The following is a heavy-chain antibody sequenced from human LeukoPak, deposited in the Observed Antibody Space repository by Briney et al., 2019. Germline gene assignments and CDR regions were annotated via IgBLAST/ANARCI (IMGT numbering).Heavy chain of an antibody. CDR1: GFTFSSYG. J-gene: IGHJ4*02. Sequence: GGSLRLSCAASGFTFSSYGMHWVRQAPGKGLEWVAFIRYDGSNTYYADSVKGRFTISRDNSKNTLYLQMNSLRAEDTAVYYCEKDRGGGSYWGHYFDYWGQGTLVTVSS. V-gene: IGHV3-30*02. CDR3: EKDRGGGSYWGHYFDY. CDR2: IRYDGSNT. D-gene: IGHD1-26*01.